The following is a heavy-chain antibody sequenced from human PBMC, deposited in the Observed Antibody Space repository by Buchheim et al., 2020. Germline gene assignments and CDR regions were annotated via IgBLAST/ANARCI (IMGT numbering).Heavy chain of an antibody. Sequence: QVQLVESGGGLVKPGGSLRLSCAASGFTFSDYYMSWIRQAPGKGLEWVSYISSSGSTIYYADSVKCRFTISRDNAKNSLYLQMNSLRAEDTAVYYCARDQAGYYDFWSGYYAPYYYYYMDVWGKGTT. CDR3: ARDQAGYYDFWSGYYAPYYYYYMDV. D-gene: IGHD3-3*01. CDR2: ISSSGSTI. J-gene: IGHJ6*03. CDR1: GFTFSDYY. V-gene: IGHV3-11*01.